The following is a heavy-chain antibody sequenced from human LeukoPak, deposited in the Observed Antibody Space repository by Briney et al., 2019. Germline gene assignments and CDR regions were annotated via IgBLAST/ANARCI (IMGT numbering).Heavy chain of an antibody. D-gene: IGHD3-10*01. CDR3: ARSFGSGSYYTGHFDY. CDR2: INLDGSEK. J-gene: IGHJ4*02. CDR1: GFIFSTSW. V-gene: IGHV3-7*01. Sequence: GGSLRLSCAASGFIFSTSWMTWVRQAPGKGLEWVANINLDGSEKYYVDSVKGRFTISRDNAKNSLYLQMNSLRAEDTAVYYCARSFGSGSYYTGHFDYWGQGTLVTVSS.